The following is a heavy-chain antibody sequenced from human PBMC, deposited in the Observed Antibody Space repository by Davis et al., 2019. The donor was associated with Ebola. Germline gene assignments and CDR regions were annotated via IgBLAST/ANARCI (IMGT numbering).Heavy chain of an antibody. CDR2: IKQDGSEK. D-gene: IGHD6-13*01. CDR1: GFTVSSNY. Sequence: GGCLRLSCAASGFTVSSNYMSWVRQAPGKGLEWVANIKQDGSEKYYVDSVKGRFTISRDNAKNSLYLQMNSLRAEDTAVYYCARESSWWGQGTLVTVSS. CDR3: ARESSW. V-gene: IGHV3-7*01. J-gene: IGHJ4*02.